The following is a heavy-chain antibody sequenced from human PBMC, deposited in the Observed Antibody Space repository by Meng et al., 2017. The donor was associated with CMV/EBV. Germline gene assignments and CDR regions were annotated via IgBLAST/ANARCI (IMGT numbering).Heavy chain of an antibody. CDR1: GFTFGDYA. Sequence: GESLKISCTASGFTFGDYAMSWIRQAPGKGLEWVSYISSSGSTIYYADSVKGRVTISVDTSKNQFSLKLRYVTAADTAVYYCATPVGAYYFDYWGQGTLVTVSS. J-gene: IGHJ4*02. D-gene: IGHD3-16*01. CDR2: ISSSGSTI. V-gene: IGHV3-11*01. CDR3: ATPVGAYYFDY.